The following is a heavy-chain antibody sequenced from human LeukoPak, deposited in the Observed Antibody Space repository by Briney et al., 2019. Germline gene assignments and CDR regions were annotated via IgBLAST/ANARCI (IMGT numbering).Heavy chain of an antibody. Sequence: GGSLRLSCAASGFTFSSYGMHWVRQAPGKGLEWVAFIRYDGSNKYYADSVKGRFTISRDNSKNTLHLQMNSLRAEDTAVYYCAKGSSKYGDYINYYGMDVWGQGTTVTVSS. CDR1: GFTFSSYG. J-gene: IGHJ6*02. V-gene: IGHV3-30*02. D-gene: IGHD4-17*01. CDR2: IRYDGSNK. CDR3: AKGSSKYGDYINYYGMDV.